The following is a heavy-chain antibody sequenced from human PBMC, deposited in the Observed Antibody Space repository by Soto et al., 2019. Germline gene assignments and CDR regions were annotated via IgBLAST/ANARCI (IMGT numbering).Heavy chain of an antibody. D-gene: IGHD6-19*01. CDR3: AKVRGTGCYVVDY. CDR2: IWHSGST. CDR1: GGSISSGGYS. Sequence: KTSETLSLTGAVSGGSISSGGYSWSWIRQPPGKGLEWIGYIWHSGSTYYNPSLKSRVTISVDRSKNQFSLKLSSVTAADTAGYYCAKVRGTGCYVVDYWGQGILVTVSS. V-gene: IGHV4-30-2*01. J-gene: IGHJ4*02.